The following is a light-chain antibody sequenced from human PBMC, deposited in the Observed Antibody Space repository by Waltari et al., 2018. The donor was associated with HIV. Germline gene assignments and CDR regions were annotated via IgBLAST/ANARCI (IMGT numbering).Light chain of an antibody. V-gene: IGLV3-9*01. CDR3: QVWDSSTVV. Sequence: SYELTQPLSVSVALGQTARITCGGNNIGSKNVHWYQQKPGQAPVLVIDRDSNRPSGSPERVSGANSGNTATLTISRAQAGDEADYYCQVWDSSTVVFGGGTKLTVL. CDR1: NIGSKN. J-gene: IGLJ2*01. CDR2: RDS.